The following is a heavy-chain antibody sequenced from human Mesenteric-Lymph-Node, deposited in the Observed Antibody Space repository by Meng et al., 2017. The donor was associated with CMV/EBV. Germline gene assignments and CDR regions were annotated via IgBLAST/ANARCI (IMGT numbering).Heavy chain of an antibody. Sequence: SCSGYYWSWIRQPPGEGLEWIGEINHSGSTNYNPSLKSRVTISVDTSKNQFSLKLSSVTAADTAVYYCARDYYYGSGSYYKSRWFDPWGQGTLVTVSS. D-gene: IGHD3-10*01. CDR3: ARDYYYGSGSYYKSRWFDP. CDR2: INHSGST. J-gene: IGHJ5*02. CDR1: SCSGYY. V-gene: IGHV4-34*01.